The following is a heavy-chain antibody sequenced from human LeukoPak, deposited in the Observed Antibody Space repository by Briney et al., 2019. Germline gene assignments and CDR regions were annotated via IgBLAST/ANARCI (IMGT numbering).Heavy chain of an antibody. CDR2: INPSGGST. CDR1: GYIFTSYY. V-gene: IGHV1-46*01. D-gene: IGHD3-22*01. CDR3: ARGGSGDYDSSGYRLGMDV. Sequence: ASVKVSCKASGYIFTSYYMHWVRQAPGQGLEWMGIINPSGGSTSYAQKFQGRVTMTRDTSTSTVYMELSSLRSEDTAVYYCARGGSGDYDSSGYRLGMDVWGKGTTVTISS. J-gene: IGHJ6*04.